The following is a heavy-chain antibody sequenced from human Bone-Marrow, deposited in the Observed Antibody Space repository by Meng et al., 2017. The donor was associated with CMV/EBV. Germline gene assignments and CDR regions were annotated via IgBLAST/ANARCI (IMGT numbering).Heavy chain of an antibody. CDR3: AREGYGGDNWFDP. D-gene: IGHD1-1*01. J-gene: IGHJ5*02. V-gene: IGHV1-2*02. CDR1: GYTFTGYY. Sequence: KASGYTFTGYYMPWVRQAPGQGLEWMGWINPNSGVTNYAQKFQGRVTMTRDTSISTAYMELSRLRSDDTAVYYCAREGYGGDNWFDPWGQGTLVTVSS. CDR2: INPNSGVT.